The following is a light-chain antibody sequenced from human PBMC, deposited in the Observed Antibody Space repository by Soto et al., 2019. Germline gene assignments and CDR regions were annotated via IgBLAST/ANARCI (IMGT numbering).Light chain of an antibody. CDR2: GAS. CDR3: QQYGNTPFT. CDR1: QSVSVSY. V-gene: IGKV3-20*01. Sequence: EIVLTQSPGTLSLSPGEGATLSCRASQSVSVSYLAWYQQKPGQAPRLLIYGASNRATGIPDRFSGSVSGIDFTLSISRLEPEDFAVYYCQQYGNTPFTFGLGTKVDIK. J-gene: IGKJ3*01.